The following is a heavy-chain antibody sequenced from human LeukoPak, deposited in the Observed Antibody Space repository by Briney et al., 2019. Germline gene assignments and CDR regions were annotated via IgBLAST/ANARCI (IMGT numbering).Heavy chain of an antibody. V-gene: IGHV1-18*01. CDR3: ARTSHESVLYWSDP. Sequence: ASVKVSCKASGYTFTTNGIGWVRQAPGQGLEWMGWISGYNGNTNYAQKFQGRVTMTTDTSTSTAYMELRSLRSDDTAVYYCARTSHESVLYWSDPWGQGTLVNVSS. CDR2: ISGYNGNT. D-gene: IGHD3-16*01. J-gene: IGHJ5*02. CDR1: GYTFTTNG.